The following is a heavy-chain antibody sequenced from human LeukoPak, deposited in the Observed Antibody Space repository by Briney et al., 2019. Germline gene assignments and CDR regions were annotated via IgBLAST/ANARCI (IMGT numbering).Heavy chain of an antibody. Sequence: ASVKVSCKASGYTFTSYYMHWVRQAPGQGLEWMGIINPSGGSTSYAQKFQGRVTMTRDTAISTAYMEVSGLRSDDTAVYYCAREAGGSDTYYFDYWGQGVLVTVSS. CDR2: INPSGGST. D-gene: IGHD1-26*01. J-gene: IGHJ4*02. V-gene: IGHV1-46*01. CDR3: AREAGGSDTYYFDY. CDR1: GYTFTSYY.